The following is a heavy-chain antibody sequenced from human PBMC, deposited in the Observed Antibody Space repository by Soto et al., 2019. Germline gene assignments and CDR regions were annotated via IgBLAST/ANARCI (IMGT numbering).Heavy chain of an antibody. D-gene: IGHD6-13*01. V-gene: IGHV1-69*01. Sequence: QAQVVQSGAEVRQTGSSVKLSCKASEVTFNSYAIAWVRQAPGQGLEWMGGIIPYYNTLNYAKKLQDRVTITADDSTNAVYMELSSLRSDDTAVYFCASGASRWYPYFFDSWAQGTLVTVSS. CDR2: IIPYYNTL. CDR1: EVTFNSYA. CDR3: ASGASRWYPYFFDS. J-gene: IGHJ4*02.